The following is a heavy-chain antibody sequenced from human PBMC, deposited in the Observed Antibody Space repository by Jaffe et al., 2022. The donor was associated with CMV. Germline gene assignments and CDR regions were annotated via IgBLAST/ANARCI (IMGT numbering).Heavy chain of an antibody. Sequence: QVQLVESGGGVVQPGRSLRLSCAASGFTFSSYGMHWVRQAPGKGLEWVAVIWYDGSNKYYADSVKGRFTISRDNSKNTLYLQMNSLRAEDTAVYYCAREGGSDYGDYYYYMDVWGKGTTVTVSS. CDR1: GFTFSSYG. V-gene: IGHV3-33*08. CDR2: IWYDGSNK. D-gene: IGHD4-17*01. CDR3: AREGGSDYGDYYYYMDV. J-gene: IGHJ6*03.